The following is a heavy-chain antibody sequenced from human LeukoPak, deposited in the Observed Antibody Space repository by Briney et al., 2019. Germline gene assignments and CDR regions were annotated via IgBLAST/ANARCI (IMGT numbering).Heavy chain of an antibody. CDR2: IKQDGSVK. CDR1: GFTFSSYW. CDR3: ARDLGWFGEDWFDP. D-gene: IGHD3-10*01. V-gene: IGHV3-7*04. Sequence: PGGSLRLSCAASGFTFSSYWMSWVRQAPGKGLEWVANIKQDGSVKYYVDSVKGRFTISRDNAKNSLYLQMNSLRAEDTAVYYCARDLGWFGEDWFDPWGQGTLVTVSS. J-gene: IGHJ5*02.